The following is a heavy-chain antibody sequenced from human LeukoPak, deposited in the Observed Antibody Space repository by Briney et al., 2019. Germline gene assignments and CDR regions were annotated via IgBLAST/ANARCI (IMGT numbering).Heavy chain of an antibody. D-gene: IGHD5-18*01. CDR3: ARQDTAMVLDNYYFDY. CDR1: GGPISSSSYY. V-gene: IGHV4-39*07. CDR2: IYYSGST. J-gene: IGHJ4*02. Sequence: PSETLSLTCTVSGGPISSSSYYWGWIRQPPGKGLEWIGSIYYSGSTYYNPSLKSRVTISVDTSKNQFSLKLSSVTAADTAVYYCARQDTAMVLDNYYFDYWGQGTLVTVSS.